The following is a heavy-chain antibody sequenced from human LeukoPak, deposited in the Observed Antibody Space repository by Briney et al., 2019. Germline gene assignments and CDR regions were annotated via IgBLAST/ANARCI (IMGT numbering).Heavy chain of an antibody. CDR2: INPNSGGT. V-gene: IGHV1-2*02. J-gene: IGHJ4*02. CDR3: ARVVRGIVAIDY. Sequence: ASVTVSCKASGYTFTGYYMHWVRQAPGQGLEWMGWINPNSGGTNYAQKFQGRVTMTRDTSISTAYMELSRLRSDDTAVYYCARVVRGIVAIDYWGQGTLVTVSS. CDR1: GYTFTGYY. D-gene: IGHD5-12*01.